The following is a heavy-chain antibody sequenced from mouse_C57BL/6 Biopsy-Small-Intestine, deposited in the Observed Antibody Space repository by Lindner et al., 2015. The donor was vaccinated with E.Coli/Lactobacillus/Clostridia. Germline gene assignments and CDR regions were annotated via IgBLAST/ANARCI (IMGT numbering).Heavy chain of an antibody. CDR2: IYPRDGST. V-gene: IGHV1-85*01. J-gene: IGHJ3*01. CDR1: GYTFTSYD. CDR3: ARYDYDGAY. Sequence: SGPELVKPGASVKLSCKASGYTFTSYDINWVKQRPGQGLEWIGWIYPRDGSTIYNEKFKGKATLTVDTSSSTAYMELHSLTSEDSAVYFCARYDYDGAYWGQGTLVTVSA. D-gene: IGHD2-4*01.